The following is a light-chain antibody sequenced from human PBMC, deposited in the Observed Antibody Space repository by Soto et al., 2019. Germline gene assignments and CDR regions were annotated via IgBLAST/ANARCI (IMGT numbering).Light chain of an antibody. J-gene: IGKJ4*01. CDR3: QEYDGAPLT. CDR2: AAF. Sequence: DVLVTQSPSSLSASVGDRVTITCRASQAIYNYLAWYQHKPGKVPNLLIYAAFNLQSGVPSRFSGSGSGTDFTLTISSLQPEDVATYYCQEYDGAPLTFGGGTKVEIK. CDR1: QAIYNY. V-gene: IGKV1-27*01.